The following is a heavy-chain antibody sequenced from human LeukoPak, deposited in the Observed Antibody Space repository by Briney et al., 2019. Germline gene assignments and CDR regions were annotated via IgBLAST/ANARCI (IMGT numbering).Heavy chain of an antibody. J-gene: IGHJ6*03. D-gene: IGHD3-3*01. CDR1: GGSFSGYY. Sequence: SETLSLTCAVYGGSFSGYYWSWIRQPPGKGLEWIGEINHSGSTNYNPSLKSRVTISIDTSKNQFSLKLSSVTAADAAVYYCARGGGYDFWSASNYYYYYMEVWDKGTTVNVSS. V-gene: IGHV4-34*01. CDR3: ARGGGYDFWSASNYYYYYMEV. CDR2: INHSGST.